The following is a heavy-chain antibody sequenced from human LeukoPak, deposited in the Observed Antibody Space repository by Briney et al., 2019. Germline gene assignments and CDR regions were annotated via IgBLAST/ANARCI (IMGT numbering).Heavy chain of an antibody. V-gene: IGHV4-34*01. CDR1: GGSFSGYY. CDR2: INHSGST. Sequence: SETLSLTCAVYGGSFSGYYWSWICQPPGKGLEWIGEINHSGSTNYNPSLKSRVTISVDTSKNQFSLKLSSVTAADTAVYYCARRQQLVLSGWFDPWGQGTLVTVSS. CDR3: ARRQQLVLSGWFDP. D-gene: IGHD6-13*01. J-gene: IGHJ5*02.